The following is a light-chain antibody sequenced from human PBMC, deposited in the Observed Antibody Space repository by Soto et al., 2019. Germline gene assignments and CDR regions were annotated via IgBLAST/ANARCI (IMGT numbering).Light chain of an antibody. J-gene: IGKJ1*01. CDR3: QKYNRAPRT. Sequence: DIQMTQSPSSRSASVGDRVTITFRASEAISNYLAWYQQKPGKVPNLLIYGASTLQSGVPSRFSAFGSGTDFTLTISSLQPEDAATYYCQKYNRAPRTFGQGTKVEIK. CDR2: GAS. V-gene: IGKV1-27*01. CDR1: EAISNY.